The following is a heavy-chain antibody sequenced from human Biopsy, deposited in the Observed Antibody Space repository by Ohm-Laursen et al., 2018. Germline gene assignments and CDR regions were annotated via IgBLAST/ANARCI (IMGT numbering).Heavy chain of an antibody. CDR3: WRAVRNQLLTDP. D-gene: IGHD1-7*01. V-gene: IGHV1-8*01. CDR2: LNPVSGNS. CDR1: GYTFTSYD. Sequence: ASVKVSCKASGYTFTSYDITWVPQASGQGPEWIGWLNPVSGNSNFGQKFRGRVTVTSDTSISTAYMELSGLTSDDTATYYCWRAVRNQLLTDPWGQGTLVTVTS. J-gene: IGHJ5*02.